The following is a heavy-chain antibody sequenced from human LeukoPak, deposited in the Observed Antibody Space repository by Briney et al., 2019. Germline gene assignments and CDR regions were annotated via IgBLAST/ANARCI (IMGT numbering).Heavy chain of an antibody. Sequence: GRSLRLSCAAPGFTFSSYVMHWVRQAPGKGLGWVAVISYDGSNKYYADSVKGRFTISRDNSKNTLYLQMNSLRAEDTAVYYCARDITMVRGVLDYWGQGTLVTVSS. CDR1: GFTFSSYV. D-gene: IGHD3-10*01. CDR3: ARDITMVRGVLDY. J-gene: IGHJ4*02. V-gene: IGHV3-30*04. CDR2: ISYDGSNK.